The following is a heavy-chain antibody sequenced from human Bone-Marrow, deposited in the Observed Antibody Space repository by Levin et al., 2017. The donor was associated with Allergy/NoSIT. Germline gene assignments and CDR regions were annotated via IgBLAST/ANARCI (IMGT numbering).Heavy chain of an antibody. Sequence: GGSLRLSCAASGFTFSRYWMHWVRQAPGKGLVWVSRINSDGSSTTYADSVKGRFTISRDNAKNTLYLEMNSLRAEDTAVYYCAKVANDGNYGYYYGLDVWGQGTTVTVSS. CDR2: INSDGSST. J-gene: IGHJ6*02. CDR3: AKVANDGNYGYYYGLDV. D-gene: IGHD1-7*01. V-gene: IGHV3-74*01. CDR1: GFTFSRYW.